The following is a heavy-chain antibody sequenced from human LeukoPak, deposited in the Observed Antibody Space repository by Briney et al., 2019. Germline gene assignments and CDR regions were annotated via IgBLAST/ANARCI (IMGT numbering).Heavy chain of an antibody. Sequence: ASVKVSCKASGYTLTGYHMHWVRQAPGQGLEWMGWINPRSGGTSYAQNFQGRVTMTRDTSINTAYMELSGLRSDDTAVYYCARGVAAYTYYSDSSCYDWGQGTLLTVSS. J-gene: IGHJ4*02. D-gene: IGHD3-22*01. CDR3: ARGVAAYTYYSDSSCYD. CDR1: GYTLTGYH. V-gene: IGHV1-2*02. CDR2: INPRSGGT.